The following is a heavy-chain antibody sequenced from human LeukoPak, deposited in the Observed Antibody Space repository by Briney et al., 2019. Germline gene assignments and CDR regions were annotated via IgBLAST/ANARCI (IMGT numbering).Heavy chain of an antibody. V-gene: IGHV3-23*01. CDR3: AKDRAYSGNYGAFDI. Sequence: PGGSLRLSCTASGFTFSDYSMSWVRQAPGAGLEWVSAISPAGDSTTDADSVKGRFTISRDNSKNTLYLQMNSLRAEDTAVYYCAKDRAYSGNYGAFDIWGQGTMVTVSS. D-gene: IGHD1-26*01. CDR1: GFTFSDYS. CDR2: ISPAGDST. J-gene: IGHJ3*02.